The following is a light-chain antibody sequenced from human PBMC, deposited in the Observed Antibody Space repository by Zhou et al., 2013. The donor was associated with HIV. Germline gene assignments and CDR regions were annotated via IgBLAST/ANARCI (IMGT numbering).Light chain of an antibody. J-gene: IGKJ4*02. CDR1: QTINNW. CDR3: QQCSNSPWT. CDR2: KVS. Sequence: DIQMTQSPSTLSASVGDRVTITCRASQTINNWLAWYQQKPGKAPNLLIYKVSNLQSGVPSRFSGSGSGTEFTLTITSLQPDDTATYYCQQCSNSPWTFGRGTKVGIK. V-gene: IGKV1-5*03.